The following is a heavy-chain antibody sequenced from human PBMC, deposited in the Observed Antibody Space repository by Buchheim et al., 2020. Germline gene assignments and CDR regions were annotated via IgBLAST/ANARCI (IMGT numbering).Heavy chain of an antibody. CDR3: ARDRGDGGTIDY. CDR1: GDSITSYY. J-gene: IGHJ4*02. CDR2: IYNSGST. V-gene: IGHV4-59*01. Sequence: QVQLQESGPGLVKPSETLSLTCTVSGDSITSYYWSWIRQPPGKGLEWIGYIYNSGSTNYNPSLKSRVTIPVDTSKNQFSLKLSSVTAADTAVYFCARDRGDGGTIDYWGQGTL. D-gene: IGHD2-21*02.